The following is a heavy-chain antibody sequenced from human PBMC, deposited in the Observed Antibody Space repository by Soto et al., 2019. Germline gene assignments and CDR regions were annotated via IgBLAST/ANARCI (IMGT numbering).Heavy chain of an antibody. CDR3: VRNQPQRYCSGGTCRPAYGMDV. J-gene: IGHJ6*02. Sequence: PSETLSLTCTVSGGSISGDSCYWAWIRQPPGKGREGIGIIYSSGDNYYNPSLAGRLTMSVDTSNQFSITLRSVTAADRALYYCVRNQPQRYCSGGTCRPAYGMDVWGQGTTVSVS. V-gene: IGHV4-39*01. D-gene: IGHD2-15*01. CDR1: GGSISGDSCY. CDR2: IYSSGDN.